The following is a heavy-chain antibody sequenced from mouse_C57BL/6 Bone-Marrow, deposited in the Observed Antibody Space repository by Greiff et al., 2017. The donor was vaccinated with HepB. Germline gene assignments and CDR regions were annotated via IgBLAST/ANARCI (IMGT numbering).Heavy chain of an antibody. Sequence: EVKLVESGGGLVKPGGSLKLSCAASGFTFSSYAMSWVRQTPEKRLEWVATISDGGSYTYYPDNVKGRFTISRDNAKNNLYLQMSQLKSEDTAMYYCARAKDRYFDVWGTGTTVTVSS. CDR1: GFTFSSYA. J-gene: IGHJ1*03. V-gene: IGHV5-4*03. CDR2: ISDGGSYT. CDR3: ARAKDRYFDV.